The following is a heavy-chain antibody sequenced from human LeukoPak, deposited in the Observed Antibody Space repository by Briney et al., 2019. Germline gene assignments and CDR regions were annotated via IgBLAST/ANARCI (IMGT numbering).Heavy chain of an antibody. CDR1: GFTFSSYS. CDR3: ARDLPDYGSVPYYFDY. D-gene: IGHD3-10*01. CDR2: ISSSSYI. V-gene: IGHV3-21*01. Sequence: GGSLRLSCAASGFTFSSYSMNWVRQAPGKGLEWVSSISSSSYIYYADSVKGRFTISRDNAKNSLYLQMNSLRAEDTAVYYCARDLPDYGSVPYYFDYWGQGTLVTVSS. J-gene: IGHJ4*02.